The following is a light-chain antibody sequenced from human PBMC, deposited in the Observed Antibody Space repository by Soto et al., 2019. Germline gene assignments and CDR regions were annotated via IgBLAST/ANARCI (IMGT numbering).Light chain of an antibody. CDR1: QDVSIS. J-gene: IGKJ2*01. CDR3: LQRASWRS. V-gene: IGKV3D-11*01. CDR2: DAS. Sequence: MLTQSPATLSLSPGDRAILSCRASQDVSISLGWYKQKPGQAPRLLIYDASNRATGIQDRFSGSGSGTDFTLTISSVEPEDFAVYYCLQRASWRSFGQGTKLEIK.